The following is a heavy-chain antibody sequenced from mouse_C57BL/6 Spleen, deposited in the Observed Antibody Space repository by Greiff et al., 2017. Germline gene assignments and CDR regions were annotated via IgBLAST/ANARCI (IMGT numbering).Heavy chain of an antibody. Sequence: QVQLQQPGAELVKPGASVKLSCKASGYTFTSYWMQWVKQRPGQGLEWIGEIDPSDSYTNYNHKFKGKATLTVDTSSSTAYMQSSSLTSEDSAVYYCAGGGRTWFAYWGQGTLVTVSA. J-gene: IGHJ3*01. CDR1: GYTFTSYW. CDR3: AGGGRTWFAY. D-gene: IGHD1-1*02. CDR2: IDPSDSYT. V-gene: IGHV1-50*01.